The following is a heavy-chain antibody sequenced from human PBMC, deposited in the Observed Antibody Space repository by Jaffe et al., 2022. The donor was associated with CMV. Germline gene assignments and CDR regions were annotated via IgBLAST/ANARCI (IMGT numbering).Heavy chain of an antibody. V-gene: IGHV3-13*01. D-gene: IGHD3-16*01. CDR3: ARGLGDYYYYGMDV. Sequence: EVQLVESGGGLVQPGGSLRLSCAASGFTFSSYDMHWVRQATGKGLEWVSAIGTAGDTYYPGSVKGRFTISRENAKNSLYLQMNSLRAGDTAVYYCARGLGDYYYYGMDVWGQGTTVTVSS. CDR1: GFTFSSYD. J-gene: IGHJ6*02. CDR2: IGTAGDT.